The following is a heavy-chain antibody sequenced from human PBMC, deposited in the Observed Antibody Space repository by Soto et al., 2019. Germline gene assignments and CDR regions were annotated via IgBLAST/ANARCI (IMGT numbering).Heavy chain of an antibody. V-gene: IGHV1-3*05. CDR2: INAGNGNT. J-gene: IGHJ4*02. CDR1: GYTFTSYA. CDR3: ARVLVGATPVDY. Sequence: QVQLVQSGAEEKKPGXSVKVSCKASGYTFTSYAMHWVRQAPGQRLEWMGWINAGNGNTKYSQKFQGRVTITRDTSASTAYMELSSLRSEDTAVYYCARVLVGATPVDYWGQGTLVTVSS. D-gene: IGHD1-26*01.